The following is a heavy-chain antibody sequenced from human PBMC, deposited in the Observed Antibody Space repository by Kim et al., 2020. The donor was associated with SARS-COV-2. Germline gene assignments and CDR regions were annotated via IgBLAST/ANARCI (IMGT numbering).Heavy chain of an antibody. CDR1: GGTFSSYA. D-gene: IGHD3-10*01. Sequence: SVKVSCKASGGTFSSYAISWVRQAPGQGLEWMGGIIPIFGTANYAQKFQGRVTITADESTSTAYMELSSLRSEDTAVYYCATSDIGSGSYLKSVYFDYWGQGTLVTVSS. CDR2: IIPIFGTA. V-gene: IGHV1-69*13. CDR3: ATSDIGSGSYLKSVYFDY. J-gene: IGHJ4*02.